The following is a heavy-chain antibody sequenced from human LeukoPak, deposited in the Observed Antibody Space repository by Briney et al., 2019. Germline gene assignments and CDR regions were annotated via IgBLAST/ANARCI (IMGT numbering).Heavy chain of an antibody. D-gene: IGHD6-19*01. CDR1: GYTFTSYY. CDR3: ARDRRGSSGWYLEDYYYYGMDV. CDR2: INPSGGST. J-gene: IGHJ6*02. V-gene: IGHV1-46*01. Sequence: ASVKVSCKASGYTFTSYYMHWVRQAPGQGLEWMGIINPSGGSTSYAQKFQGRVTTTRDTSTSTVYMELSSLRSEDTAVYYCARDRRGSSGWYLEDYYYYGMDVWGQGTTVTVSS.